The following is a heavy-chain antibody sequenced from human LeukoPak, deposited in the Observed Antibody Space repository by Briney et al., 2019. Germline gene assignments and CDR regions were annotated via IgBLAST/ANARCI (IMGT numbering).Heavy chain of an antibody. Sequence: GGSRRLSWPASGFTFVDYAMGWVRPAPGKGREGVGFIRSKDYGGTTEYAASVKGRFTITRDDSKSIAYLQMNSLKTEDTAVYYCTRDQVPLDYAPTPFDYWGQGTLVTVSS. J-gene: IGHJ4*02. D-gene: IGHD4-17*01. V-gene: IGHV3-49*04. CDR3: TRDQVPLDYAPTPFDY. CDR1: GFTFVDYA. CDR2: IRSKDYGGTT.